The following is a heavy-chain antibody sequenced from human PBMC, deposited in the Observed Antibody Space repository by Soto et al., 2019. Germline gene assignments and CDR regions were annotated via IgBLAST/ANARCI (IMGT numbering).Heavy chain of an antibody. CDR2: ISYDGSDK. CDR3: AKDLGTGPMDV. Sequence: PGGSLRLSCAAFGLTVSDKYVSWVRQAPGKRLEWVALISYDGSDKDYADSVKGRFTISRDNSRNTLYLQMNSLRAEDTAVYYCAKDLGTGPMDVWGQGTTVTVSS. D-gene: IGHD1-1*01. V-gene: IGHV3-30*18. J-gene: IGHJ6*02. CDR1: GLTVSDKY.